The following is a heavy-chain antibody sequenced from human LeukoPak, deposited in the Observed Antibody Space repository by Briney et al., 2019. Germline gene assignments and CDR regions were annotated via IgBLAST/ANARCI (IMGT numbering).Heavy chain of an antibody. V-gene: IGHV3-23*01. CDR2: LSGSGVNT. CDR3: AKGSSYLVYNSMDV. D-gene: IGHD3-16*02. J-gene: IGHJ6*02. Sequence: GGSLRLSCAASGITFSSYAMTWVRQAPGKGLEWVSALSGSGVNTYYANSVKGRFTISRDNSKNTLYLQMHSLRAEDTAVYYCAKGSSYLVYNSMDVWGQGTTVTVSS. CDR1: GITFSSYA.